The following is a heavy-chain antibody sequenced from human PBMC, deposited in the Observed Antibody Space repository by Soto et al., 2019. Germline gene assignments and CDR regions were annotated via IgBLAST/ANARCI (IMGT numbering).Heavy chain of an antibody. V-gene: IGHV1-3*01. J-gene: IGHJ4*02. Sequence: GASVKVSCKASGYTFTCYSMHWVRQAPRQRLEWKGRIKAGKGKKKKSQKNQGRFTITSDTSAGAAYLELSSLSSEDTAVYYCARAVAVPADFDYWGQGTLVTVSS. CDR1: GYTFTCYS. CDR3: ARAVAVPADFDY. CDR2: IKAGKGKK. D-gene: IGHD6-19*01.